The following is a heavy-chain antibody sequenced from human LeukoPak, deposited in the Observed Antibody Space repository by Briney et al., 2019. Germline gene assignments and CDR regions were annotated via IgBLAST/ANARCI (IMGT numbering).Heavy chain of an antibody. D-gene: IGHD2-2*01. CDR3: ARRGTSSGSHWYFDL. V-gene: IGHV5-51*01. CDR2: IYPGNSDT. Sequence: GESLKTSCKGSGYSFTSYWIGWVRQMPGKGLEWMGIIYPGNSDTRYSPSFQGQVTISVDKSITTAYLQWSSLKASDTAMYYCARRGTSSGSHWYFDLWGRGTLVAVSS. J-gene: IGHJ2*01. CDR1: GYSFTSYW.